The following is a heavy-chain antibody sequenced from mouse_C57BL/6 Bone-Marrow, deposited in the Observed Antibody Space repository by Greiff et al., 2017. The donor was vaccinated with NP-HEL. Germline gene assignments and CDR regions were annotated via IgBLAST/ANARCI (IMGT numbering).Heavy chain of an antibody. CDR1: GFTFSDFY. D-gene: IGHD2-5*01. Sequence: EVKVVDSGGGLVQSGRSLRLSCATSGFTFSDFYMEWVRQAPGKGLEWIAASRNKANDYTTEYSASVQGRFIVSRDTSQRILYLQMNALRAEDTSIYYCARDAVSNYPDWYFDVWGTGTTVTVSS. J-gene: IGHJ1*03. CDR2: SRNKANDYTT. V-gene: IGHV7-1*01. CDR3: ARDAVSNYPDWYFDV.